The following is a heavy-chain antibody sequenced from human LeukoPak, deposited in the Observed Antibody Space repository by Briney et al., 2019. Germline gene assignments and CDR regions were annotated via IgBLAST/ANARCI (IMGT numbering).Heavy chain of an antibody. CDR3: ARDQGMGYYYYYMDV. Sequence: SVKVSCKASGGTFSIYAISWVRQAPGQGLEWMGGIIPIFGTANYAQKFQGRVTITTDESTSTAYMELSSLRSEDTAVYYCARDQGMGYYYYYMDVWGKGTTVTVSS. CDR2: IIPIFGTA. V-gene: IGHV1-69*05. CDR1: GGTFSIYA. J-gene: IGHJ6*03. D-gene: IGHD3-10*01.